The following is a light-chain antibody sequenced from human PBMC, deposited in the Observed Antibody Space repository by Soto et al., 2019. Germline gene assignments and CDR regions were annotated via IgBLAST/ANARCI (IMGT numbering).Light chain of an antibody. Sequence: DIQMNQSTATLSASVGDRVTMTSRASQSISVWLAWYQQKAGKAPNLLIYKASRLESGVPSRFSGSGSETEFTLTISGLQPGDSATYYCQQYNSYSPTFGQGTKVDIK. CDR2: KAS. CDR3: QQYNSYSPT. CDR1: QSISVW. V-gene: IGKV1-5*03. J-gene: IGKJ1*01.